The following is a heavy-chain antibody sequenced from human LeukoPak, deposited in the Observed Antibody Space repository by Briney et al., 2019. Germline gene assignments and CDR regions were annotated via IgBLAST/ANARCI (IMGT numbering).Heavy chain of an antibody. CDR2: ISSSGSTI. D-gene: IGHD3-22*01. V-gene: IGHV3-48*03. Sequence: PGGSLRLSCAASGFTFSSYEMNWVRQAPGKGLEWFSYISSSGSTIYYAESGEGRFTIARDNAKNSLYLQMNSLRAEDTAVYYCATLSDSSGYYPGIDYWGQGTLVTVSS. CDR3: ATLSDSSGYYPGIDY. J-gene: IGHJ4*02. CDR1: GFTFSSYE.